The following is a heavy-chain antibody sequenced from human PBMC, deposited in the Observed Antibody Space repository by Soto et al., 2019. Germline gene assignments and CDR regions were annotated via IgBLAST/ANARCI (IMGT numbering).Heavy chain of an antibody. CDR2: IYYSGST. CDR1: GGSISSSSYY. D-gene: IGHD3-16*01. CDR3: ARQWGSYYYGMDV. V-gene: IGHV4-39*01. Sequence: QLQLQESGPGLVKPSETLSLTCTVSGGSISSSSYYWGWIRQPPGKGLEWIGSIYYSGSTYYNPSLKSRVTISVDTSKNQFSLKLSSVTAADTAVYYCARQWGSYYYGMDVWGQGTTVTVSS. J-gene: IGHJ6*02.